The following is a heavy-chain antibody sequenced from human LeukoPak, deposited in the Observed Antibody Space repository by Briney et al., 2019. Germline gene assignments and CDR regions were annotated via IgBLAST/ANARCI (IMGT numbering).Heavy chain of an antibody. CDR1: GFTFSSYG. Sequence: GGSLRLSCAASGFTFSSYGMHWVRQAPGKGLEWVAVIWYDGSNKYYADSVKGRFTISRDNSKNTLYLQMNGLRAEDTAVYYCARDRLGYCTNGVCYDIYYYYYGMDVWGQGTTVTVSS. CDR2: IWYDGSNK. V-gene: IGHV3-33*01. D-gene: IGHD2-8*01. CDR3: ARDRLGYCTNGVCYDIYYYYYGMDV. J-gene: IGHJ6*02.